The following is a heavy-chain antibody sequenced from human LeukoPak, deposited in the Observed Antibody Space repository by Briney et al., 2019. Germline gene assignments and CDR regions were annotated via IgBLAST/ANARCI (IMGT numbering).Heavy chain of an antibody. Sequence: GGSLRLSCAASGFTFSSYGMHWVRQAPGKGLEWVAVISYDGSNKYYADSVKGRFTISRDNSKNTLYLQMNSLRAEDTAVYYCAKDWGGRSGSKLDDYWGQGTLVTVSS. D-gene: IGHD1-26*01. CDR1: GFTFSSYG. J-gene: IGHJ4*02. V-gene: IGHV3-30*18. CDR2: ISYDGSNK. CDR3: AKDWGGRSGSKLDDY.